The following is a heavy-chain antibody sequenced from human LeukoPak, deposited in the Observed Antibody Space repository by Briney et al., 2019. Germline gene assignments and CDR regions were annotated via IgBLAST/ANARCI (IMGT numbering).Heavy chain of an antibody. D-gene: IGHD1-26*01. CDR1: GFTFDDYP. V-gene: IGHV3-9*01. CDR2: ISWNSGSI. CDR3: AKDGIVGANGEYFQH. J-gene: IGHJ1*01. Sequence: GGSLRLSCAASGFTFDDYPMHWVRQAPGKGLEWVSGISWNSGSIGYADSVKGRFTISRDNAKNSLYLQMNSLRAEDTALYYCAKDGIVGANGEYFQHWGQGTLVTVSS.